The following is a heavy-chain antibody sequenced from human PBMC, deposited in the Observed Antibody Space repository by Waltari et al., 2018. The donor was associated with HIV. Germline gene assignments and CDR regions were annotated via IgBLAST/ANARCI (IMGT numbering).Heavy chain of an antibody. D-gene: IGHD3-22*01. V-gene: IGHV4-30-2*01. Sequence: QLQLQESGSGLEKHSQTLSLPCTVSGRSISGGGHSCNWIRQPLGQGLEWIGYTYDNGNTYYNPSFKSRVTISLDRSKNYFSLNLSSATAADTAVYYCARSTYDSSAYRYGMDVWGQGTTVTVSS. J-gene: IGHJ6*02. CDR3: ARSTYDSSAYRYGMDV. CDR2: TYDNGNT. CDR1: GRSISGGGHS.